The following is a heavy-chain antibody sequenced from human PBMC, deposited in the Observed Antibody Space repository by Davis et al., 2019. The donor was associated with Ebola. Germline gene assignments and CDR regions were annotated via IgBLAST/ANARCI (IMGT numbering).Heavy chain of an antibody. CDR3: ARVFYYDSSVFDY. CDR2: IYSGGST. CDR1: GFTVSSNY. V-gene: IGHV3-53*01. D-gene: IGHD3-22*01. Sequence: GGSLRLSCAASGFTVSSNYMSWVRQAPGKGLEWVSVIYSGGSTYYADSVKGRFTISRDNSKNTLYLQMNSLRAEDTAVYYCARVFYYDSSVFDYWGQGTLVTVSS. J-gene: IGHJ4*02.